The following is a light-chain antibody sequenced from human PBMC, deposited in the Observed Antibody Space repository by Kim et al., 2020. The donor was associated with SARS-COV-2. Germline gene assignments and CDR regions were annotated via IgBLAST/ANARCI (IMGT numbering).Light chain of an antibody. V-gene: IGKV1-5*03. CDR2: KAS. CDR3: QQYDNSWT. Sequence: DIQMTQSPSTLSVSVGDRITITCRASQSINTWLAWYQQRPGKAPKLLIYKASTLDRGVPSRFRGSGSGTDFTLTISSLQPDDFATYFCQQYDNSWTFGQGTKVDIK. CDR1: QSINTW. J-gene: IGKJ1*01.